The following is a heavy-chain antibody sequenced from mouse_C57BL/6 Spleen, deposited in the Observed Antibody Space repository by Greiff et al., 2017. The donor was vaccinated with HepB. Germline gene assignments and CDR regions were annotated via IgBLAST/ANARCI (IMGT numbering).Heavy chain of an antibody. D-gene: IGHD1-1*01. CDR3: ATRTKVVAPYYFDY. J-gene: IGHJ2*01. CDR1: GYTFTNYW. Sequence: VQLQQSGAELVRPGTSVKMSCKASGYTFTNYWIGWAKQRPGHGLEWIGDIYPGGGYTNYNEKFKGKATLTADKSSSTAYMQFSSLTSEDSAIYYWATRTKVVAPYYFDYWGQGTTLTVSS. V-gene: IGHV1-63*01. CDR2: IYPGGGYT.